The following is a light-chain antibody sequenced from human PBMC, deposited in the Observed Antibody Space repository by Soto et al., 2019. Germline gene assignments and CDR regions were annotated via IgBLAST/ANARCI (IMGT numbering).Light chain of an antibody. CDR3: QQYYSYPIT. V-gene: IGKV1-8*01. Sequence: AIRRTQCPSSFSASTVYRVTLTCRASQGISSYLAWYQQKPGKAPKLLIYAASTLQSGVPSRFSGSGSGTDFTLTISCLQSEDFATYYCQQYYSYPITFGQGTRLEI. CDR1: QGISSY. J-gene: IGKJ5*01. CDR2: AAS.